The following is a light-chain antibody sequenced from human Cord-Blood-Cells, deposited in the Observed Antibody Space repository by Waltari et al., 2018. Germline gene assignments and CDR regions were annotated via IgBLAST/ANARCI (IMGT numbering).Light chain of an antibody. CDR2: GAS. CDR3: QQYNNWPYT. J-gene: IGKJ2*01. V-gene: IGKV3-15*01. Sequence: EIVMTQSPATLSVSPGERATLSCRASQSVSSNLAWYQQQPGQAPRLLIYGASTRATGIPARFSGSGSVTDFTLTIIILQSEDFAVYDCQQYNNWPYTFGQGTKLEIK. CDR1: QSVSSN.